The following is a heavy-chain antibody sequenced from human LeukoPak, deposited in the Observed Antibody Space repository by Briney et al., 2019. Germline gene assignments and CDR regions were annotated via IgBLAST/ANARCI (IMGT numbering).Heavy chain of an antibody. Sequence: GGSLRLSCAASGFTFSNYWMHWVRQAPGKGLVWVSRINSDARSTSCADSVKGRFTISRDNAKNTLYLQMNSLRAEDTAVYYCARGADTGYSSDSWGQGTLVTVSS. CDR3: ARGADTGYSSDS. V-gene: IGHV3-74*01. CDR2: INSDARST. CDR1: GFTFSNYW. J-gene: IGHJ5*02. D-gene: IGHD6-19*01.